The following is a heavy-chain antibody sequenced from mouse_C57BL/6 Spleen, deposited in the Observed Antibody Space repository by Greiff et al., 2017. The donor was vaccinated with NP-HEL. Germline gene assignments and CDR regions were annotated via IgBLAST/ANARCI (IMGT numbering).Heavy chain of an antibody. J-gene: IGHJ4*01. D-gene: IGHD1-1*01. CDR1: GYTFTDYY. Sequence: EVQLQQSGPELVKPGASVKISCKASGYTFTDYYMNWVKQSHGKSLEWIGDINPNNGGTSYNQKFKGKATLTVDKSSSTAYMELRSLTSEDSAVYYCARGDHGGYDYAMDYWGQGTSVTVSS. CDR3: ARGDHGGYDYAMDY. CDR2: INPNNGGT. V-gene: IGHV1-26*01.